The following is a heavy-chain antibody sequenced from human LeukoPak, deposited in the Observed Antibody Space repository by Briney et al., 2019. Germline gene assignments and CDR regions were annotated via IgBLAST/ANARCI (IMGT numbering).Heavy chain of an antibody. CDR2: ISSSGSTI. CDR3: AREVMCGGDCYAFHI. J-gene: IGHJ3*02. V-gene: IGHV3-48*03. D-gene: IGHD2-21*02. CDR1: GFTFSSYE. Sequence: GGSLRLSCAASGFTFSSYEMNWVRQAPGKGLEWVSYISSSGSTIYYADSVKGRFTISRDNAKNSLYLQMNSLRAEDTTVYYCAREVMCGGDCYAFHIWCQRTLVTVSS.